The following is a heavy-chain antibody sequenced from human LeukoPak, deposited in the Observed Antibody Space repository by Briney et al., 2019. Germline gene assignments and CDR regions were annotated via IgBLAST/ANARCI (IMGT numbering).Heavy chain of an antibody. CDR3: ARAIDSSGYYYYYYMDV. J-gene: IGHJ6*03. Sequence: ASVKVSCKASGGTFSSYAISWVRQAPGQGLEWMGGIIPIFGTANYAQKFQGRVTITTDESTSTAYMELSSLRSEDTAVYYCARAIDSSGYYYYYYMDVWGKGTTVTVSS. CDR1: GGTFSSYA. V-gene: IGHV1-69*05. D-gene: IGHD3-22*01. CDR2: IIPIFGTA.